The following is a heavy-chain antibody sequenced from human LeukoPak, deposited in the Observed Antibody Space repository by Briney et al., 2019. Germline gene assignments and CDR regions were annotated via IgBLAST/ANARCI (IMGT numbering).Heavy chain of an antibody. CDR2: IYPGDSDT. V-gene: IGHV5-51*01. CDR1: GYNFNTYW. D-gene: IGHD6-19*01. Sequence: GESLEISCKGSGYNFNTYWIGWVRQMPGKGLEWMGIIYPGDSDTRYSPSFQGQVTISADKSISTAYLQWSSLKASDTAMYYCARHLAVAGDTDAFDIWGQGTMVTVSS. CDR3: ARHLAVAGDTDAFDI. J-gene: IGHJ3*02.